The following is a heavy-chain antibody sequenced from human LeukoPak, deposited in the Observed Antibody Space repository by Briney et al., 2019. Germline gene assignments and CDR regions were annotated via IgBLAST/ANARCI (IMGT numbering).Heavy chain of an antibody. D-gene: IGHD7-27*01. J-gene: IGHJ3*02. CDR2: IYHSGST. CDR1: GGSISSGGYY. V-gene: IGHV4-30-2*01. Sequence: PSETLSLTCTVSGGSISSGGYYWSWIRQPPGKGLEWIGYIYHSGSTYYNPSLKSRVTISVDTSKNQFSLKLSSVTAADTAVYYCARLGLRYPFDIWGQGTMVTVSS. CDR3: ARLGLRYPFDI.